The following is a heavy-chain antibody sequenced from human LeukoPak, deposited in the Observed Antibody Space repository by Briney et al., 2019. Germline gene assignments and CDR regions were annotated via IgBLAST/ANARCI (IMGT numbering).Heavy chain of an antibody. D-gene: IGHD3-3*01. V-gene: IGHV5-51*01. CDR3: ARLLSDYDFWSGPNPGAFDI. J-gene: IGHJ3*02. CDR2: IYPGDSDT. Sequence: GESLKISCEGSGYSFTSYWIGWVRQMPGKGLEWMGIIYPGDSDTRYSPSFQGQVTISADKSISTAYLQWSSLKASDTAMYYCARLLSDYDFWSGPNPGAFDIWGQGTMVTVSS. CDR1: GYSFTSYW.